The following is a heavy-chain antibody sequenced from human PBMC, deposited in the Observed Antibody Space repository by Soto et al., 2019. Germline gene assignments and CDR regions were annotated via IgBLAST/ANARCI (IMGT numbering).Heavy chain of an antibody. J-gene: IGHJ4*02. Sequence: PGGSLRLSCAASGFTFSSYNMSWVRQAPGKGLEWVSSISSSSDYIYYADSVKGRFTISRDNAKSSLYLQMNSLGAEDTAVYYCARDTPTAPFGYWGQGTLVTVSS. D-gene: IGHD4-17*01. V-gene: IGHV3-21*01. CDR3: ARDTPTAPFGY. CDR2: ISSSSDYI. CDR1: GFTFSSYN.